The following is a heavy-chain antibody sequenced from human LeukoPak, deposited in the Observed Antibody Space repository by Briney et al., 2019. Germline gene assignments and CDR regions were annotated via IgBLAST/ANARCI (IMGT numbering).Heavy chain of an antibody. J-gene: IGHJ4*02. CDR1: GFTFSSYG. Sequence: PGGSLRLSCAASGFTFSSYGMHWVRQAPGKGLEWVVFIRYDGSNKYYADSVKGRFTISRDNSKNTLYLQMNSLRAEDTAVYYCAKDRRFSGSYGLDYWGQGTLVTVSS. V-gene: IGHV3-30*02. CDR3: AKDRRFSGSYGLDY. D-gene: IGHD1-26*01. CDR2: IRYDGSNK.